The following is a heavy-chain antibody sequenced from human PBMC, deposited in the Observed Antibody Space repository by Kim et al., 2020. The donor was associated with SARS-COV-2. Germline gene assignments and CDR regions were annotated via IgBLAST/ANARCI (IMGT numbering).Heavy chain of an antibody. D-gene: IGHD3-16*01. V-gene: IGHV4-34*01. CDR2: ST. Sequence: STNYNPSLKSRVTISVDTSKNQFSRKLSSVTAADTAVYYCARHVGAGEDYCGQGTLVTVSS. CDR3: ARHVGAGEDY. J-gene: IGHJ4*02.